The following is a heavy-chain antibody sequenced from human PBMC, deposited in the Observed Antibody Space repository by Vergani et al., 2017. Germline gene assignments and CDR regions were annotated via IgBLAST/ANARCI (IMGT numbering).Heavy chain of an antibody. J-gene: IGHJ4*02. CDR1: GFTFSSYG. CDR3: AKGYTARVVVVIDY. Sequence: QVQLVESGGGVVQPGRSLRLSCAASGFTFSSYGMHWVRQAPGKGLEWVAVISYDGSNKYYADSVKGRFTISRDNAKNSLYLQMNSLRAEDTALYYCAKGYTARVVVVIDYWGQGTLVTVSS. CDR2: ISYDGSNK. V-gene: IGHV3-30*18. D-gene: IGHD3-22*01.